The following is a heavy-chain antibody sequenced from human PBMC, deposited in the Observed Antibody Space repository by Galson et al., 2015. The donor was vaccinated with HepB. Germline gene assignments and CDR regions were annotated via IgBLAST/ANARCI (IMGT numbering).Heavy chain of an antibody. V-gene: IGHV3-23*01. CDR3: AKERRITMIVVVTQDAFDI. D-gene: IGHD3-22*01. J-gene: IGHJ3*02. Sequence: SLRLSCAASGFTFSSYAMNWVRQAPGKGLEWVSAISGSGGSTYYADSVKGRFTFSRDNSKNTLYLQMNSLRAEDTAVYYCAKERRITMIVVVTQDAFDIWGQGTMVTVSS. CDR1: GFTFSSYA. CDR2: ISGSGGST.